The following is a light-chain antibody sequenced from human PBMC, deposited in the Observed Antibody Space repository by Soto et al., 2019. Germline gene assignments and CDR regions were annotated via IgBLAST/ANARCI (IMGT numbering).Light chain of an antibody. CDR2: GNN. Sequence: QLVLTQPPSASGTPGQRVTMSCSGSSSNIGSNTVNWYQQLPGTAPKLLISGNNERPSGVPDRFSGSKSGTAASLAISGLQSEDEADYFCAGWDDSLNGVVFGGGTKLTVL. J-gene: IGLJ2*01. CDR3: AGWDDSLNGVV. CDR1: SSNIGSNT. V-gene: IGLV1-44*01.